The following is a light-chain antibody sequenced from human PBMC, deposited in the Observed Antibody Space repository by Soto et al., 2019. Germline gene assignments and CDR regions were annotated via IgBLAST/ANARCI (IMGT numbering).Light chain of an antibody. CDR2: DAS. Sequence: IRMSQSPSTVYASXGDSVTIICRAREKIRNWLAWYQQTKGXAPNGXIYDASSLKSGVTARFSGSGCGKEFTITISMLQPDDFATYECQQYNTYSTFGQGTRLEIK. CDR3: QQYNTYST. V-gene: IGKV1-5*02. J-gene: IGKJ5*01. CDR1: EKIRNW.